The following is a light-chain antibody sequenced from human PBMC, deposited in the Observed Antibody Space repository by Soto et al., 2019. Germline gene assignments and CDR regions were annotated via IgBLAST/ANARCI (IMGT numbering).Light chain of an antibody. Sequence: QSALTQPASVSGSPGQSITISCTGTSSDVGGYNYVSWYQQHPGKAPKLMIYDVSYRPSGVSVRFSGSKSGNTASLTISGLQPDDEADYYCSSFTASVTRIFGGGTKLTVL. V-gene: IGLV2-14*01. CDR1: SSDVGGYNY. J-gene: IGLJ2*01. CDR3: SSFTASVTRI. CDR2: DVS.